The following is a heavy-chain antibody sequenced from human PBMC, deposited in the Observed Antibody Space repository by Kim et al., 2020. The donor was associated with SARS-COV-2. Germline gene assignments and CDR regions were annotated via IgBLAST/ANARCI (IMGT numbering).Heavy chain of an antibody. V-gene: IGHV4-34*01. Sequence: SETLSLTCAVYGGSFSGYYWSWIRQPPGKGLEWIGEINHSGSTNYNPSLKSRVTISVDTSKNQFSLKRSSVTAADTAVYYCAADYGDYQDTSLYWGQGTL. CDR1: GGSFSGYY. CDR2: INHSGST. J-gene: IGHJ4*02. D-gene: IGHD4-17*01. CDR3: AADYGDYQDTSLY.